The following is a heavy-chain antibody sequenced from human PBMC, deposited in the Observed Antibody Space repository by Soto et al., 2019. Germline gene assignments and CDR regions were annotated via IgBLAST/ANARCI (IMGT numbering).Heavy chain of an antibody. V-gene: IGHV3-21*01. D-gene: IGHD3-22*01. Sequence: EVQLVESGGGLVKPGGSLRLSCAASGFTFSSYSMNWVRQAPGKGLEWVSSISSSSSYIYYADSVKGRFTISRDNAKNSLYLQMNSLGAEDTAVYYCARDPYYYDSSGYYYWGQGTLVTVSS. CDR1: GFTFSSYS. J-gene: IGHJ4*02. CDR2: ISSSSSYI. CDR3: ARDPYYYDSSGYYY.